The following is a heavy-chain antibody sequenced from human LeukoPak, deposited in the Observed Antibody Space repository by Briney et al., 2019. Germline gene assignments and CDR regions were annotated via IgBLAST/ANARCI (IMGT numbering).Heavy chain of an antibody. CDR3: AGRVTGYSSGYVY. Sequence: GRSLRLSCAASGFTFSSYGMHWVRQAPGKGLEWVAVIWYDGSNKYYADSVKGRFTISRDNSENIVYLQMNNLRAEDTAVYYCAGRVTGYSSGYVYWGQGTLVTVSS. J-gene: IGHJ4*02. CDR1: GFTFSSYG. D-gene: IGHD5-18*01. V-gene: IGHV3-33*01. CDR2: IWYDGSNK.